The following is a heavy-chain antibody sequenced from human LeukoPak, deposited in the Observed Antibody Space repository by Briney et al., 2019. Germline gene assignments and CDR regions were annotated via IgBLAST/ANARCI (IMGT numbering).Heavy chain of an antibody. Sequence: GGSLRLSCAASGFTFSDYYMSWIRQAPGKGLEWVSYISSSGSTIYYADSVKGRFTISRDNAKNSLYLQMNSLRAEDTAVYYCARGRCSSTSCYGYNWFDPWGQGTLVTVSS. D-gene: IGHD2-2*01. CDR2: ISSSGSTI. J-gene: IGHJ5*02. CDR1: GFTFSDYY. V-gene: IGHV3-11*04. CDR3: ARGRCSSTSCYGYNWFDP.